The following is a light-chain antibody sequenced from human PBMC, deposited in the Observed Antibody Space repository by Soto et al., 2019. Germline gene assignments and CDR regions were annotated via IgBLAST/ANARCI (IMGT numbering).Light chain of an antibody. J-gene: IGLJ2*01. CDR1: SSDVGGYNY. Sequence: QSALTQPPSASRSPGQSVTISCTGTSSDVGGYNYVSWYQQHPGKAPKLMIYEVTKRPSGVPDRFSGSKSDNTASLTVSGLQAEDEADYYCTSYAGSNNLVFGGGTKLTVL. V-gene: IGLV2-8*02. CDR2: EVT. CDR3: TSYAGSNNLV.